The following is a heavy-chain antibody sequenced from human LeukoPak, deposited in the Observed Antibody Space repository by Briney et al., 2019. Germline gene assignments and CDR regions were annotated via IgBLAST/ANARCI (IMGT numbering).Heavy chain of an antibody. D-gene: IGHD4-17*01. J-gene: IGHJ4*02. Sequence: SETLTLTCTVSGGSISSYYWSWIRQPPGKGLEWIGYIYYSGSTNYNPSLKSRVTISVDTSKNQFSLKLSSVTAADTAVYYCARHEPVTRSYFDYWGQGTLVTVSS. V-gene: IGHV4-59*08. CDR1: GGSISSYY. CDR3: ARHEPVTRSYFDY. CDR2: IYYSGST.